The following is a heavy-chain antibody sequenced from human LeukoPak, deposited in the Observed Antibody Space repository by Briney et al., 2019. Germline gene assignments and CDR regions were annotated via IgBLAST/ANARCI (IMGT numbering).Heavy chain of an antibody. V-gene: IGHV3-30-3*02. CDR3: AKLKQQLVLFDAFDI. J-gene: IGHJ3*02. CDR2: ISYDGSNK. CDR1: GFTFSSYA. D-gene: IGHD6-13*01. Sequence: PGRSLRLSCAASGFTFSSYAMHWVRQAPGKGLEWVAVISYDGSNKYYADSVKGRFTISRDNSKNTLYLQMNSLRAEDTAVYYCAKLKQQLVLFDAFDIWGQGTMVTVSS.